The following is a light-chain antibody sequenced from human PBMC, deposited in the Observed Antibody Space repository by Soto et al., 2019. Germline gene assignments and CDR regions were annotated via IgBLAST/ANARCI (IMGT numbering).Light chain of an antibody. Sequence: EIQMTQSPSSLSASVEDRFIITCLASQSISNHLNWYQQKPGQPPQLIIYWASTRESGVTERFSGSGSGTDFTITISSLEAEDVAFYWCQPYFDVPFTVGGGTKVDIK. CDR2: WAS. J-gene: IGKJ4*01. CDR3: QPYFDVPFT. CDR1: QSISNH. V-gene: IGKV4-1*01.